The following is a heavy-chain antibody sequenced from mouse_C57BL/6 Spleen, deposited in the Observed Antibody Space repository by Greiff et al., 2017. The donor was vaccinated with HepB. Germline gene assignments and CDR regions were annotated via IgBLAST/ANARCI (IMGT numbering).Heavy chain of an antibody. CDR3: AKYGYSYYFDY. V-gene: IGHV1-85*01. J-gene: IGHJ2*01. Sequence: VKLMESGPELVKPGASVKLSCKASGYTFTSYDINWVKQRPGQGLEWIGWIYPRDGSTKYNEKFKGKATLTVDTSSSTAYMELHSLTSEDSAVYFCAKYGYSYYFDYWGQGTTLTVSS. CDR1: GYTFTSYD. CDR2: IYPRDGST. D-gene: IGHD2-10*02.